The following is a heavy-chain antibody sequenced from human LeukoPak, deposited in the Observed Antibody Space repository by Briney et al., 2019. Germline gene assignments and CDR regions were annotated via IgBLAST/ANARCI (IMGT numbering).Heavy chain of an antibody. J-gene: IGHJ4*02. CDR1: GFTFSTYS. V-gene: IGHV3-21*01. Sequence: GSLRLSCAASGFTFSTYSMNWVRQAPGKGLEWVSSISSSSSYIYYADSVKGRFTISRDNAKNSLYLQMNSLRAEDTAVYYCARGVGSSWPFDYWGQGTLVTVSS. CDR2: ISSSSSYI. CDR3: ARGVGSSWPFDY. D-gene: IGHD6-13*01.